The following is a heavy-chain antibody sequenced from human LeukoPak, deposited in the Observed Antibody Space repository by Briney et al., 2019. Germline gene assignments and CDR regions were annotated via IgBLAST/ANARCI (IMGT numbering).Heavy chain of an antibody. Sequence: MPSETLSLTCAVSGYSISRGFHWGWIRQPPGKGLEWVGIIHHSWNTYYNPSLKSRGTISLDTSKNQFSLKLSSVTATDTAVYYCAIINWTPDCWVQGTLVTVSS. CDR2: IHHSWNT. CDR3: AIINWTPDC. V-gene: IGHV4-38-2*01. D-gene: IGHD1-1*01. CDR1: GYSISRGFH. J-gene: IGHJ4*02.